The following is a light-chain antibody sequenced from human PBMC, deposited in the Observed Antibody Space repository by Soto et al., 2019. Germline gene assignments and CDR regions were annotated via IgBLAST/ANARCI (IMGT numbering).Light chain of an antibody. V-gene: IGKV1-39*01. CDR1: QRISTY. CDR2: AAS. J-gene: IGKJ1*01. Sequence: DIQMTQSPSSLSASVGDRVTITCRASQRISTYLNWYQQKPGKDPKLLIYAASSLQSGVPSRFSSSASGTDFTLTISSLQPEDFATYYCQQSYSAPRTFGQGTKVEIK. CDR3: QQSYSAPRT.